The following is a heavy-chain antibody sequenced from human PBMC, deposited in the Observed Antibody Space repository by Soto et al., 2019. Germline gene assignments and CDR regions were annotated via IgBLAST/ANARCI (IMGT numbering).Heavy chain of an antibody. CDR2: LAVILGTP. CDR3: ASGYYDSSGYSIDY. V-gene: IGHV1-69*01. D-gene: IGHD3-22*01. Sequence: QVQLMQSGSEVKKPGSSVKISCKAFGGTFNSNAFSWVRQVPGQGLEWMGGLAVILGTPNYAQKFQGRVTLSADETTTTAYMEVTSLTSEETAVYYCASGYYDSSGYSIDYWGQGTQITVSS. CDR1: GGTFNSNA. J-gene: IGHJ4*02.